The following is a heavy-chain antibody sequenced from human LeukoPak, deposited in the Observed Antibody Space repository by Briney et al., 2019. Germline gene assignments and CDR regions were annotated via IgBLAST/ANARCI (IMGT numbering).Heavy chain of an antibody. J-gene: IGHJ6*03. CDR1: GGSISSSSYY. Sequence: TSETLSLTCTVSGGSISSSSYYWGWIRQPPGKGLEWIGSIYYSGSTYYNPSLKSRVTISVDTSKNQFSLKLSSVTAADTAVYYCARDHGITGTRGYYYYYYYMDVWGKGTTVTVSS. D-gene: IGHD1-20*01. V-gene: IGHV4-39*07. CDR3: ARDHGITGTRGYYYYYYYMDV. CDR2: IYYSGST.